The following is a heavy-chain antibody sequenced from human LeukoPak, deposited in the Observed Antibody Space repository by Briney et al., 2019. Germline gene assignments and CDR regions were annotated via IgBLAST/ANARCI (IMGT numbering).Heavy chain of an antibody. CDR2: ISTSGST. CDR3: GSARPPDGDNGDYYFYMDV. Sequence: SETLSLTCTVSGGSISGFYWSWVRQPPGKGLQWIGLISTSGSTNYNPSLKSRVTMSVDTSTNESSLTLKSVTAADTAVYYCGSARPPDGDNGDYYFYMDVWGKGTTVTVSS. V-gene: IGHV4-4*07. J-gene: IGHJ6*03. D-gene: IGHD4-17*01. CDR1: GGSISGFY.